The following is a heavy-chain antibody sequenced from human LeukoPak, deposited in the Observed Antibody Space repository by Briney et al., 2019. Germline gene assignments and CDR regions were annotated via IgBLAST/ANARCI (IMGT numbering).Heavy chain of an antibody. CDR1: GGSITSSY. Sequence: SETLSLTCTVSGGSITSSYWSWIRQSPGKGLEWIGYIHYTGSTNYNPSLKSRVTMLIDASKNQFSLKLSSVTAADTAVYYCARGRYSAGDNWFDPWGQGTLVTVSS. J-gene: IGHJ5*02. D-gene: IGHD3-9*01. V-gene: IGHV4-59*01. CDR2: IHYTGST. CDR3: ARGRYSAGDNWFDP.